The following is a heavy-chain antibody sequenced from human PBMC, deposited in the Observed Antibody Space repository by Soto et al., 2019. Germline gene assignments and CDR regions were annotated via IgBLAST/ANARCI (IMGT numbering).Heavy chain of an antibody. CDR1: GGSFSGYY. CDR3: ARMPYGSGPKSYYYYGMDV. J-gene: IGHJ6*02. CDR2: INHSGST. V-gene: IGHV4-34*01. D-gene: IGHD3-10*01. Sequence: SETLSLTCAVYGGSFSGYYWSWIRQHPGKGLEWIGEINHSGSTNYNPSLKSRVTISVDTSKNQFSLKLSSVTAADTAVYYCARMPYGSGPKSYYYYGMDVWGQGTTVTVSS.